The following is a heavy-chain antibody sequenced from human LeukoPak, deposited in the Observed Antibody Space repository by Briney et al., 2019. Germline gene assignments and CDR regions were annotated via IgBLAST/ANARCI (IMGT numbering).Heavy chain of an antibody. CDR2: INPNSGGT. V-gene: IGHV1-2*02. CDR1: GYTFTGYY. Sequence: ASVKVSCKASGYTFTGYYTHWVRQAPGQGLEWMGWINPNSGGTNYAQKFQGRVTMTRDTSISTAYMELRSLRSDDTAVYYCARLLTGYYYLDYWGQGTLVTVSS. J-gene: IGHJ4*02. D-gene: IGHD3-9*01. CDR3: ARLLTGYYYLDY.